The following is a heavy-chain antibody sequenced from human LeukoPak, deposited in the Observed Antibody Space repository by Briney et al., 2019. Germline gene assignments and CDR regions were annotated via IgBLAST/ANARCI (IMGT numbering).Heavy chain of an antibody. J-gene: IGHJ4*02. V-gene: IGHV4-31*03. CDR1: GGSISSGGYY. CDR2: IYYTGST. CDR3: ARQYSGYDFDY. D-gene: IGHD5-12*01. Sequence: TLSLTCTVSGGSISSGGYYWSWIPQHPGKGLEWIGYIYYTGSTYYNPSLKSRVTISVDTSKNQFSLKLSSVTAADTAVYYCARQYSGYDFDYWGQGTLVTVSS.